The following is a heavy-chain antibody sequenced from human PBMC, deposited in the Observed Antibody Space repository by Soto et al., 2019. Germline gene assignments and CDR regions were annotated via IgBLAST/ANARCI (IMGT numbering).Heavy chain of an antibody. J-gene: IGHJ4*02. Sequence: GSLRLSCAASGFTFSSYSMNWVRQAPGKGLEWVSYISSSSSTIYYADSVKGRFTISRDNAKNSLYLQMSSLRAEDTSLYYCAREFASGSPNYDYWGLGTLVTVSS. D-gene: IGHD3-10*01. CDR1: GFTFSSYS. CDR2: ISSSSSTI. V-gene: IGHV3-48*01. CDR3: AREFASGSPNYDY.